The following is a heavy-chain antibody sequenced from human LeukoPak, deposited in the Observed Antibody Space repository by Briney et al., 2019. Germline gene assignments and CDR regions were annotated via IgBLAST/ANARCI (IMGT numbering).Heavy chain of an antibody. J-gene: IGHJ4*02. CDR1: GGSISSSSNY. CDR3: ARSRPYYYGSGSYSYYFDY. V-gene: IGHV3-53*01. CDR2: IYSGGST. Sequence: PSETLSLTCTVSGGSISSSSNYMSWVRQAPGKGLEWVSVIYSGGSTYYADSVKGRFTISRDNSKNTLYLQMNSLRAEDTAVYYCARSRPYYYGSGSYSYYFDYWGQGTLVTVSS. D-gene: IGHD3-10*01.